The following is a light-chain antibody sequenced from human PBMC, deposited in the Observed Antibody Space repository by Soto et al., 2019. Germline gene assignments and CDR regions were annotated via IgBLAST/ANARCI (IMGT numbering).Light chain of an antibody. CDR3: SSYTSSVTLV. J-gene: IGLJ2*01. Sequence: QSALTQPASVSGSPGQSITISCTGTISDVGGYNFVSWYQQHPGKAPKVMIYEVSNRPSGVSYRFSGSKSGNTASLTISGLQAEDEADYYCSSYTSSVTLVFGGGTKLTVL. V-gene: IGLV2-14*01. CDR1: ISDVGGYNF. CDR2: EVS.